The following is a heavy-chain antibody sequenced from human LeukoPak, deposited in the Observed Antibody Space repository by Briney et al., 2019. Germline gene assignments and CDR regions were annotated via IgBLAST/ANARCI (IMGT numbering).Heavy chain of an antibody. CDR2: IYTSGST. CDR1: GGSISSGSYY. CDR3: ARVRPNYYYYMDV. Sequence: SQTLSLTCTVSGGSISSGSYYWSWIRQPAGKGLEWIGRIYTSGSTNYNPSLKSRVTTSVDTSKNQFSLKLSSVTAADTAVYYCARVRPNYYYYMDVWGKRTTVTVSS. D-gene: IGHD3-10*01. V-gene: IGHV4-61*02. J-gene: IGHJ6*03.